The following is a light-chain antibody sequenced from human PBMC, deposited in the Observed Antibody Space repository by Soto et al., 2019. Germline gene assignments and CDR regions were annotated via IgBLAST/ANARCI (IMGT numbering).Light chain of an antibody. CDR1: SSDVGGYKY. Sequence: SVLTQPASVSGSPGQSITISCTGTSSDVGGYKYVSWYQQHPGKAPKLMIYEVSNRPSGVSNRFSGSKSGNTASLTISGLQAEDEADYYCSSYTSGTTLVVFGGGTKVTVL. J-gene: IGLJ2*01. CDR2: EVS. V-gene: IGLV2-14*01. CDR3: SSYTSGTTLVV.